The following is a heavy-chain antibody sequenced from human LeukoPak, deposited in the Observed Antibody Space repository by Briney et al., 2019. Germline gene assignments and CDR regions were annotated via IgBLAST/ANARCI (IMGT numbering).Heavy chain of an antibody. CDR2: IGGSVGSI. Sequence: GGSLRLSCAASGFTFSTYAMTWVRQAPGKGLEWVSAIGGSVGSINYADSVKGRFTISRDNSKNTVYLQMNSLRAEDTAVYYCAKDQYGDYGGLDYWGQGTLVTVSS. D-gene: IGHD4-17*01. V-gene: IGHV3-23*01. J-gene: IGHJ4*02. CDR1: GFTFSTYA. CDR3: AKDQYGDYGGLDY.